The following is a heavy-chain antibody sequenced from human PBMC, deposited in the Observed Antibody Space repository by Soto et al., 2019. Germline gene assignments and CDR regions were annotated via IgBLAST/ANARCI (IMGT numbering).Heavy chain of an antibody. D-gene: IGHD2-21*02. Sequence: QVQLVESGGGVVQPGRSLRLSCAASGFTFSRHGMHWVRQAPGKGLEWVAVIWYDGSQKFYEDSARGRFTISRDNSKNTVYLHMDSLRVEDMAVYYCVKDACGGDCGDPGGFDYWGQGTLVTVSS. CDR1: GFTFSRHG. J-gene: IGHJ4*02. V-gene: IGHV3-33*06. CDR2: IWYDGSQK. CDR3: VKDACGGDCGDPGGFDY.